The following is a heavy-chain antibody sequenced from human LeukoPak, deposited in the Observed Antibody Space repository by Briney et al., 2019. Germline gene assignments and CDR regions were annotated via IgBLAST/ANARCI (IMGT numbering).Heavy chain of an antibody. Sequence: GGSLRLSCAASGFTFSSYGMSWVRQAPGKGLEWVSAISGSGGSTYYADSVKGRFTISRDNSKNSLYLQMNSLRTEDTALYYYAKTGGHQETWGQGTLVTVSS. CDR3: AKTGGHQET. D-gene: IGHD2-2*01. V-gene: IGHV3-23*01. CDR2: ISGSGGST. J-gene: IGHJ5*02. CDR1: GFTFSSYG.